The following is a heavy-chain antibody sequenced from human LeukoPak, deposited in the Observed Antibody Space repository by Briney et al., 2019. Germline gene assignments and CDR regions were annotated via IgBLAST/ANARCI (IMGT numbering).Heavy chain of an antibody. CDR1: GFTFSNFW. CDR3: SGRSDSHSIY. J-gene: IGHJ4*02. V-gene: IGHV3-7*01. CDR2: IKPDGTDK. D-gene: IGHD4-11*01. Sequence: GGSLRLSCAGSGFTFSNFWMNWGRQTPGKGLEWLANIKPDGTDKVYIDSVKGRFTISRDNAKNSVYLQLNSLRVEDTGVYYCSGRSDSHSIYWGQGTLVTVSS.